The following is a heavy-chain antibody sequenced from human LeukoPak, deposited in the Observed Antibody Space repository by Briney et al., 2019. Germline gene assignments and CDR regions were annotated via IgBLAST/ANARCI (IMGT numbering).Heavy chain of an antibody. Sequence: PGGSLRLSCAASRFTFSSYAMHWVRQVPGKGLEWVAVISYDGSNKYYADSVKGRFTISRDNSKNTLYLQMNSLRAEDTAVYYCARDRLRGFDYWGQGTLVTVSS. CDR1: RFTFSSYA. CDR2: ISYDGSNK. J-gene: IGHJ4*02. D-gene: IGHD3-10*01. CDR3: ARDRLRGFDY. V-gene: IGHV3-30-3*01.